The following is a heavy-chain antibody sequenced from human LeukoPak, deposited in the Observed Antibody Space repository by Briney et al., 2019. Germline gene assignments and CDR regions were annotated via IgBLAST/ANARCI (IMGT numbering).Heavy chain of an antibody. J-gene: IGHJ4*02. CDR1: GFTFSSYA. Sequence: PGGSLRLSCAASGFTFSSYAMSWVRQAPGKGLEWVSAISDIGGSTYYADSVKGRFTISRDNAKNSLYLQMNSLRAEDTAVYYCARDTIQQLAHFDYWGQGTLVTVSS. CDR2: ISDIGGST. CDR3: ARDTIQQLAHFDY. D-gene: IGHD6-13*01. V-gene: IGHV3-23*01.